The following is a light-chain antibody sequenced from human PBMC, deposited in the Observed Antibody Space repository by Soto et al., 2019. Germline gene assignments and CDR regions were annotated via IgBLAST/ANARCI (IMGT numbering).Light chain of an antibody. CDR3: QQSYSTPWG. V-gene: IGKV1-39*01. CDR2: AAS. CDR1: QSISSY. J-gene: IGKJ1*01. Sequence: DIQMTQSPSSLSASVGDRVTITSRASQSISSYLNWYQQKPGKAPKLLIYAASSLQSGVPSRFSGSGSGTDFTLTISSLQPEDFATYYCQQSYSTPWGFGQGTKVEIK.